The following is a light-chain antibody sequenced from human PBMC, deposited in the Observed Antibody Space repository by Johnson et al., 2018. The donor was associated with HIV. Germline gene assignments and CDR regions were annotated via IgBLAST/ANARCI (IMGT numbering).Light chain of an antibody. J-gene: IGLJ1*01. CDR1: SSNIEDNY. CDR3: GTWDNSLNVYV. V-gene: IGLV1-51*01. CDR2: DNN. Sequence: QSVLTKPPSVSAASGQKVDISCSGGSSNIEDNYVSWYQQLPHTAPRLLISDNNKRPSGIPDRFSGSKSGASATLDITGLQTGDEADYYFGTWDNSLNVYVFGTGTKVTVL.